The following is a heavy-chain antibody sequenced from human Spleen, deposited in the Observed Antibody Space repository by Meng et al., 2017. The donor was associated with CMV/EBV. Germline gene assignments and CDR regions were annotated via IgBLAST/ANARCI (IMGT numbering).Heavy chain of an antibody. CDR1: GFTFSNYA. CDR2: ISGSGGTS. J-gene: IGHJ5*02. CDR3: AREGVWDWFDP. D-gene: IGHD3-10*01. V-gene: IGHV3-23*01. Sequence: GGSLRLSCAASGFTFSNYAMSWVRQAPGKGLEWVSTISGSGGTSYHADSVKGRFTISRDNSLNTLFLQMNSLRAEDTAVYYCAREGVWDWFDPWGQGTLVTVSS.